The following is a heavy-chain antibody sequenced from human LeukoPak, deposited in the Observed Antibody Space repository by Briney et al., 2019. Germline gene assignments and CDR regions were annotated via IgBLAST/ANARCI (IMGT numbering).Heavy chain of an antibody. J-gene: IGHJ3*02. CDR1: GGSISSGDYY. CDR2: IYYSGST. CDR3: ARENGFDAFDI. V-gene: IGHV4-61*08. Sequence: SETLSLTCTVSGGSISSGDYYWSWIRQPPGKGLEWIGYIYYSGSTNYNPSLKSRVTISVDTSKNQFSLKLSSVTAADTAVYYCARENGFDAFDIWGQGTMVTVSS.